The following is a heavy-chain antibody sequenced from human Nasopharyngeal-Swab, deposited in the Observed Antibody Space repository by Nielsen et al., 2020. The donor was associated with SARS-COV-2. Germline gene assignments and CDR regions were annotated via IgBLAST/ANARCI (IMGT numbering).Heavy chain of an antibody. V-gene: IGHV1-46*01. Sequence: ASVKVSCKASGYTFTSYYMHWVRQAPGQGLEWMGIIYPSGGSTSYAQKFQGRVTMARDTSTSTVYMELSSLRSEDTAVYYCARGGGLTIFGVVTTYYFDYWGQGTLVTVSS. CDR1: GYTFTSYY. J-gene: IGHJ4*02. CDR3: ARGGGLTIFGVVTTYYFDY. D-gene: IGHD3-3*01. CDR2: IYPSGGST.